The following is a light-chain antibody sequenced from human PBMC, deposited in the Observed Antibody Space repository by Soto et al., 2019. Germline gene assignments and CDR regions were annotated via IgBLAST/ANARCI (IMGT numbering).Light chain of an antibody. CDR1: QSISRY. V-gene: IGKV1-33*01. CDR2: DAS. Sequence: DIQITQSPSSLSASVGYRVTSTCRASQSISRYLNWYHQKPWKAPNLLIYDASNLETGVPSRFSGSGSGTDFTFPINSLQPEDIATYYCQQYDDIPLTFGGGTKVDIK. CDR3: QQYDDIPLT. J-gene: IGKJ4*01.